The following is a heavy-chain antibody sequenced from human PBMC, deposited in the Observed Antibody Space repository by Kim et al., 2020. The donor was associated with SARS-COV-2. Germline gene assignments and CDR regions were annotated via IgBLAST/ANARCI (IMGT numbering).Heavy chain of an antibody. CDR2: INYSGST. J-gene: IGHJ6*03. Sequence: SETLSLTCTVSGASISSNGYYWSWIRQHPEKGLEWIGYINYSGSTSDNPSLKSRVNISVDTSKNQFSLRLSSVTAADKALYYCARGAAGLDVFYYYYMDGWGEGTPVTVSS. CDR1: GASISSNGYY. D-gene: IGHD2-2*03. CDR3: ARGAAGLDVFYYYYMDG. V-gene: IGHV4-31*03.